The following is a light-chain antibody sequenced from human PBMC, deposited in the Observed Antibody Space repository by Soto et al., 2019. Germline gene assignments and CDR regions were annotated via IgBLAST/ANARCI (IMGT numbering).Light chain of an antibody. CDR3: QQYYTTPWT. J-gene: IGKJ1*01. CDR2: WAS. CDR1: QSVLYSSNNKNY. Sequence: DIVMTKSPESLAVSLGERATINCKSSQSVLYSSNNKNYLAWYQQKPGQPPKALIYWASTRESGVPDRFSGSGSGTDFTLTISSLQAEDVAVYYCQQYYTTPWTCGQGTKVDI. V-gene: IGKV4-1*01.